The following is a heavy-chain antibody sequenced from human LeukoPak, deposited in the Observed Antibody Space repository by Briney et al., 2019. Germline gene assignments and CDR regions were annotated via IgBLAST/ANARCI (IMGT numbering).Heavy chain of an antibody. V-gene: IGHV4-34*01. D-gene: IGHD3-22*01. J-gene: IGHJ3*02. CDR1: GGSFSGYY. Sequence: SETLSLTCAVYGGSFSGYYWSWIRQPPGKGLEWIGEINHSGSTNYNPSLKSRVPISVDTSKNQFSLKLSSVTAADTAVYYCARGDSSGSMYAFDIWGQGTMVTVSS. CDR2: INHSGST. CDR3: ARGDSSGSMYAFDI.